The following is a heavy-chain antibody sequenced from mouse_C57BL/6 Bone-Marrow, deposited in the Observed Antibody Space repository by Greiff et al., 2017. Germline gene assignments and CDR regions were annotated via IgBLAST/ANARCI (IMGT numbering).Heavy chain of an antibody. J-gene: IGHJ1*03. D-gene: IGHD1-1*01. Sequence: VHVKQSGAELVRPGSSVKMSCKTSGYTFTSYGINWVKQRPGPGLEWIGYIYIGNGYTEYNEKFKGKATLTSDTSSSTAYMQLSSLTSEDSAIYFCARGATVVARYFDVWGTGTTVAVSS. V-gene: IGHV1-58*01. CDR3: ARGATVVARYFDV. CDR2: IYIGNGYT. CDR1: GYTFTSYG.